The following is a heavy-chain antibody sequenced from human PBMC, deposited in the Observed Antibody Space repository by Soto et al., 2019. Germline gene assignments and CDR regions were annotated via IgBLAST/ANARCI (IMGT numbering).Heavy chain of an antibody. J-gene: IGHJ4*02. D-gene: IGHD6-6*01. CDR1: GFTFSSYA. CDR3: ATVQEEYSSSSREHYFDY. Sequence: GGSLRLSCAASGFTFSSYAMSWVRQAPGKGLEWVSAISGSGGSTYYADSVKGRFTISKDNSKKTRYLQMNSLRAEDTAVYYCATVQEEYSSSSREHYFDYWGQGTLVTVSS. V-gene: IGHV3-23*01. CDR2: ISGSGGST.